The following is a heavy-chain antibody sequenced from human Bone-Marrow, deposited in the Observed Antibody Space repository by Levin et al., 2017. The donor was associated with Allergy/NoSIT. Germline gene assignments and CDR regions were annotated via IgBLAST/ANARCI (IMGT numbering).Heavy chain of an antibody. Sequence: GGSLRLSCAASGFIFSVFGMHWVRQAPGKGLEWVAVISHDERTRYYADSVKGRFTISRDNSNNMVYLEMTNLRVEDTAVYYCAKSGGSGSDLGFYYGMDVWGQGTTVTV. CDR2: ISHDERTR. J-gene: IGHJ6*02. V-gene: IGHV3-30*18. CDR3: AKSGGSGSDLGFYYGMDV. CDR1: GFIFSVFG. D-gene: IGHD3-10*01.